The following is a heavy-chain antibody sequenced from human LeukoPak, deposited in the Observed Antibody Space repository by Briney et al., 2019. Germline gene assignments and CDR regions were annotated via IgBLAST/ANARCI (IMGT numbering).Heavy chain of an antibody. CDR2: IYNSGST. V-gene: IGHV4-39*01. CDR3: ARHSWGLPPAEYFQH. J-gene: IGHJ1*01. D-gene: IGHD3-16*01. Sequence: SEILSLTCNVSGGSISSSTYYWGWIRQPPGKGLEWIGSIYNSGSTYYNPSLKSRVTIAVDTSKNQFSLKLSSVTAADTAVYYCARHSWGLPPAEYFQHWGQGILVTVSS. CDR1: GGSISSSTYY.